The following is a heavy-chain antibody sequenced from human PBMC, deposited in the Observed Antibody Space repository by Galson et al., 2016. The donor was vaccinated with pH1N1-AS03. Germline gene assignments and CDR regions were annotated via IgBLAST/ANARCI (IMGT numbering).Heavy chain of an antibody. CDR3: VRDNIPAGASDY. CDR2: VYHGGSK. Sequence: TLSLTCGVSGSSVISGYYWGWIRQPPGKGLEWIGSVYHGGSKYYSPSLKSRVTISLDTSNNQVSLNLNTVTAADTAVYFCVRDNIPAGASDYWGPGTLVTVSS. J-gene: IGHJ4*02. CDR1: GSSVISGYY. V-gene: IGHV4-38-2*02. D-gene: IGHD6-19*01.